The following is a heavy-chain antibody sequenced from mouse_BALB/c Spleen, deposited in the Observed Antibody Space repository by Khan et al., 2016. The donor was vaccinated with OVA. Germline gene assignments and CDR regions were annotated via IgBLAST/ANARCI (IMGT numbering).Heavy chain of an antibody. Sequence: EVQLQESGPSLVKPSQTLSLTCSVAGDSITSGYWSWIRKFPGNKLEYMGYMIYSGNTYYNPSLQSRISITRHTSKNQYYLQLNSVTTEDTATSYCARSTYRYAFAYWGQGTLVTVSA. CDR1: GDSITSGY. J-gene: IGHJ3*01. V-gene: IGHV3-8*02. D-gene: IGHD2-14*01. CDR3: ARSTYRYAFAY. CDR2: MIYSGNT.